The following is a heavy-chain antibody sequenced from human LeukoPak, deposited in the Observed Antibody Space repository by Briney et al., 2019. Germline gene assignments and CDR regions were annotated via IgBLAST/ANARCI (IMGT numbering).Heavy chain of an antibody. CDR3: ASPAGYYDSSGYSYDYYYYGMDV. V-gene: IGHV3-30*04. Sequence: GGSLRLSCAASGFTFSSHAMHWVRQAPGKGLVWVAIISYDGSNKFYADSVKGRFTISRDNSKNTLYLQMNSLRAEDTAVYYCASPAGYYDSSGYSYDYYYYGMDVWGQGTTVTVSS. CDR2: ISYDGSNK. D-gene: IGHD3-22*01. J-gene: IGHJ6*02. CDR1: GFTFSSHA.